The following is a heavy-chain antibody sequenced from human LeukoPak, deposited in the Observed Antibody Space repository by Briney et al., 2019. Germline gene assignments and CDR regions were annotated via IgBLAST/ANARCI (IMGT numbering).Heavy chain of an antibody. J-gene: IGHJ6*02. D-gene: IGHD3-16*02. CDR3: AREMRSRELSPDYYYYGMDV. CDR1: GFTVSSNY. V-gene: IGHV3-66*01. Sequence: GGSLRLSCAAFGFTVSSNYMSWVRQAPGKGLEWVSVIYSGGSTYYADSVKGRFTISRDNSKNTLYLQMNSLRAEDTAVYYCAREMRSRELSPDYYYYGMDVWGQGTTVTVSS. CDR2: IYSGGST.